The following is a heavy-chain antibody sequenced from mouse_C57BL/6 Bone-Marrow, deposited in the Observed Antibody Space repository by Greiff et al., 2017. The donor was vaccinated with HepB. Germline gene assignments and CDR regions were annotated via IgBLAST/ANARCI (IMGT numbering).Heavy chain of an antibody. CDR1: GYTFTDYE. J-gene: IGHJ1*03. CDR2: IDPETGGT. Sequence: VQLQESGAELVRPGASVTLSCKASGYTFTDYEMHWVTQTPVHGLEWIGAIDPETGGTAYNQKFKGKAILTADKSSSTAYMELRSLTSEDSAVYYCTRYPRYYYGSSYWYFDVWGTGTTVTVSS. CDR3: TRYPRYYYGSSYWYFDV. D-gene: IGHD1-1*01. V-gene: IGHV1-15*01.